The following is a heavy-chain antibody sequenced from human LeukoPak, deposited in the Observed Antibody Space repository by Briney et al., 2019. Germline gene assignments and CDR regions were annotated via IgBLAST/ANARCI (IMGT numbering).Heavy chain of an antibody. Sequence: TGGSLRLSCAASGFTLSTFWMHWVRQAPGEGPVWVSRINNDGSTTNYADSVKGRFTISRDNAKNTLYLQMNSLTDDDTAVYYCATAGQYRFDNWGQGTLVTVPS. CDR3: ATAGQYRFDN. J-gene: IGHJ5*02. CDR1: GFTLSTFW. V-gene: IGHV3-74*01. CDR2: INNDGSTT. D-gene: IGHD6-19*01.